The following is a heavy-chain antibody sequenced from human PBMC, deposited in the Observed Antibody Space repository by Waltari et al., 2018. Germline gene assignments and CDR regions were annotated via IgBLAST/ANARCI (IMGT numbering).Heavy chain of an antibody. Sequence: QVQLVQSGAAVKKPGASVKVSCKASGYTFTGYYMHWVRQSPGQGLEWMGWINPNSGGTNYAQKFQGRVTMTRDTSISTAYMELSRLRSDDTAVYYCARDVRIAARPGDAFDIWGQGTMVTVSS. J-gene: IGHJ3*02. CDR2: INPNSGGT. CDR3: ARDVRIAARPGDAFDI. V-gene: IGHV1-2*02. D-gene: IGHD6-6*01. CDR1: GYTFTGYY.